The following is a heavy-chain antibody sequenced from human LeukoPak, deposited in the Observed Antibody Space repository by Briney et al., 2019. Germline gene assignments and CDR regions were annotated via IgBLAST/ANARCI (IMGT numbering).Heavy chain of an antibody. CDR2: IYYSGST. V-gene: IGHV4-34*09. CDR3: ARDAPMVRGTYYFDY. D-gene: IGHD3-10*01. J-gene: IGHJ4*02. CDR1: GGSFSGYY. Sequence: SETLSLTCAVYGGSFSGYYWSWIRQPPGKGLEWIGYIYYSGSTYYNPSLKSRVTISVDTSKNQFSLKLSSVTAADTAVYYCARDAPMVRGTYYFDYWGQGTLVTVSS.